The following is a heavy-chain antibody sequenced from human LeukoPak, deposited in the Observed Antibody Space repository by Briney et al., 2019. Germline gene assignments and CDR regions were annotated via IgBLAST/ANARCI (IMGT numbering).Heavy chain of an antibody. V-gene: IGHV3-23*01. J-gene: IGHJ4*02. D-gene: IGHD2/OR15-2a*01. Sequence: GGSLRLSCAASGFTFSSYAMNWVRQAPGKGLEWVSALSGSGGSTYYADSVKGRFTISRDNSKNTLYLQMNSLRAEDTAVYYCAKSRREGGNPHNSTDYWGQGTLVTVSS. CDR3: AKSRREGGNPHNSTDY. CDR1: GFTFSSYA. CDR2: LSGSGGST.